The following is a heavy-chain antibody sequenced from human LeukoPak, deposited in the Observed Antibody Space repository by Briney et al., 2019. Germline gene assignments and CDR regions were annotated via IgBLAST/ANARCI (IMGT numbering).Heavy chain of an antibody. CDR3: ARVRPPDY. Sequence: GGSLRLSCAASGFTFSSYGMSWVRQAPGKGLEWVSSISSSSTYIYYADSVKGRFTISRDNAKNSLYLQMNSLRAEDTAVYYCARVRPPDYWGQGTLVTVSS. V-gene: IGHV3-21*01. CDR2: ISSSSTYI. D-gene: IGHD3-10*01. J-gene: IGHJ4*02. CDR1: GFTFSSYG.